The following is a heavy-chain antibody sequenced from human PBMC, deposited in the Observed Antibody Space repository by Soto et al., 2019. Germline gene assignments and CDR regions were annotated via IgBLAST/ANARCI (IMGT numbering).Heavy chain of an antibody. CDR2: IYYSGST. J-gene: IGHJ3*02. CDR3: ASLVVVVAASPDDAFDI. V-gene: IGHV4-31*03. CDR1: GGSISSGGYY. D-gene: IGHD2-15*01. Sequence: QVQLQESGPGLVKPSQTLSLTCTVSGGSISSGGYYWSWIRQHPGKGLEWIGYIYYSGSTYYNPSLKSRVTISVETSKNQFSLKLSAVTAADTAVYYCASLVVVVAASPDDAFDIWGQGTMVTVSS.